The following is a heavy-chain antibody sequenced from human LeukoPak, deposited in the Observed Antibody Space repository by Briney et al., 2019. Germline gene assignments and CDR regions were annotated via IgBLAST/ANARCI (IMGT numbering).Heavy chain of an antibody. D-gene: IGHD6-13*01. Sequence: ASVKVSCKASGGTFSSYAISWVRQAPGQGLEWMGGIIPVFGTANYAQKFQGRVTITADKSTSTAYMELGSLRSEDTAVYYCARGSGAEKYSSSWYVQEDYYYYMDVWGKGTTVTVSS. J-gene: IGHJ6*03. CDR3: ARGSGAEKYSSSWYVQEDYYYYMDV. CDR1: GGTFSSYA. CDR2: IIPVFGTA. V-gene: IGHV1-69*06.